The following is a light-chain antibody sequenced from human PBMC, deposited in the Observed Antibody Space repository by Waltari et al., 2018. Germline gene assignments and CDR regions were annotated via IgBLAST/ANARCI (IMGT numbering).Light chain of an antibody. CDR3: QQSYRTPLT. CDR1: QSISNF. CDR2: DTS. Sequence: DIQLTQSPSSLSASAGDRVTITCRASQSISNFLNCYTQKPGKAPNLLIYDTSSLQSGVPSRFSGSGSGTDFTLTISSLQPEDFATYFCQQSYRTPLTFGGGTKVEIK. V-gene: IGKV1-39*01. J-gene: IGKJ4*01.